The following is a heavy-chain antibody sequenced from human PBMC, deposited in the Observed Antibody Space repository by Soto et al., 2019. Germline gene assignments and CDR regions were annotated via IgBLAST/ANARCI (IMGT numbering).Heavy chain of an antibody. CDR1: GGSISSGYYY. V-gene: IGHV4-30-4*01. CDR3: ASSSRYGMDV. CDR2: IYYSGNT. Sequence: QVQLQESGPGLVKPSQTLSLTCSVSGGSISSGYYYWSWIRQPPGQGLEWIGNIYYSGNTYYNPSLKSRLIISIDTYKNQFSLKVGYVTAADTAVYYCASSSRYGMDVWGQGTTVTVSS. J-gene: IGHJ6*02.